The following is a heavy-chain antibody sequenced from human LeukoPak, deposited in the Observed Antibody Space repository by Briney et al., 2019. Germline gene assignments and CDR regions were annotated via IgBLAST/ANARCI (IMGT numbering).Heavy chain of an antibody. D-gene: IGHD3-22*01. CDR1: GFTFSSYG. CDR3: AKDLTARGYYYDSSGYYEDY. V-gene: IGHV3-23*01. Sequence: PGGSLRLSCAASGFTFSSYGMSWVRQAPGKGLEWVSAISGSGGSTYYADSVKGRFTISRDNSKNTLYLQMNSLRAEDTAVYYCAKDLTARGYYYDSSGYYEDYWGQGTLVTVSS. CDR2: ISGSGGST. J-gene: IGHJ4*02.